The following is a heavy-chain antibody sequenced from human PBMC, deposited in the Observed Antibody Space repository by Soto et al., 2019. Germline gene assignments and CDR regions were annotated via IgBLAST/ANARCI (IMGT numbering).Heavy chain of an antibody. CDR3: AKGGITGTAI. D-gene: IGHD1-7*01. CDR1: GFTFSSSA. V-gene: IGHV3-23*01. CDR2: ITGGGGST. J-gene: IGHJ4*02. Sequence: EVQLLESGGGFVQPGGSLRLSCAASGFTFSSSAMSWVRQAPGKGLECVSVITGGGGSTFYTDSVKGRFTISRDNSKNTLYLQMNSLRAEDTAVYYCAKGGITGTAIWGQGTLVTVSA.